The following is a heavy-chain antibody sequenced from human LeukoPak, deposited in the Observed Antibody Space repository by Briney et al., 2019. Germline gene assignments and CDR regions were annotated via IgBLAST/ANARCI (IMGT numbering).Heavy chain of an antibody. CDR2: ISAYNGNT. CDR3: ATGAASYYGN. CDR1: GYTFTSYG. J-gene: IGHJ4*02. V-gene: IGHV1-18*01. D-gene: IGHD1-26*01. Sequence: VASVKVSCKASGYTFTSYGISWVRQAPGQGLEWMGWISAYNGNTNYAQKFQGRVTMARDTSINTVYMQLRRLRSDDTAVYYCATGAASYYGNCGQGTLVTVSS.